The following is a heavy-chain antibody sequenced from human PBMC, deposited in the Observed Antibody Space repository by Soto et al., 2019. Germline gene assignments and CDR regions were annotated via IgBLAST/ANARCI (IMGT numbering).Heavy chain of an antibody. J-gene: IGHJ3*02. V-gene: IGHV1-8*01. CDR1: GYTFTSYD. D-gene: IGHD3-3*01. CDR2: MNPNRGNT. CDR3: ARGGLRFVEWLFDSFDI. Sequence: QVQLVQSGAEVKKPGASVKVSCKASGYTFTSYDINWVRQATGQGLEWMGWMNPNRGNTGYAQKFQGRVTMTRNTSISTAYMELSSLRSEDTAVYYSARGGLRFVEWLFDSFDIWGQGTMVTVSS.